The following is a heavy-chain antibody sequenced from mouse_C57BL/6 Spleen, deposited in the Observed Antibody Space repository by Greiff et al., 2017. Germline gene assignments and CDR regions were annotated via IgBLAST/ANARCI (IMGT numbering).Heavy chain of an antibody. J-gene: IGHJ4*01. Sequence: QVQLQQSGPELVKPGASVKISCKASGYAFSSSWMNWVKQRPGKGLEWIGQIYPGDGDTNYNGKFKGKATLTADTSSSTAYMQLSSLTSEDSAVYFCARRIYYDLDFYAMDYWGQGTSVTVSS. CDR3: ARRIYYDLDFYAMDY. CDR1: GYAFSSSW. V-gene: IGHV1-82*01. CDR2: IYPGDGDT. D-gene: IGHD2-4*01.